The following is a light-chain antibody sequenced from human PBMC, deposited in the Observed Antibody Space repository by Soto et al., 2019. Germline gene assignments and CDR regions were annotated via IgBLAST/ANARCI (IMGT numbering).Light chain of an antibody. Sequence: QSALTQPASVSGSPGQSITISCTGTSSDVGGYNYVSWYQQHPGKAPKLMIYDVSNRPSGVSNRFSGSKSGNTASLTISGLQAEDEADYYCSSYTSITTLVFGTGSKATVL. J-gene: IGLJ1*01. V-gene: IGLV2-14*01. CDR3: SSYTSITTLV. CDR1: SSDVGGYNY. CDR2: DVS.